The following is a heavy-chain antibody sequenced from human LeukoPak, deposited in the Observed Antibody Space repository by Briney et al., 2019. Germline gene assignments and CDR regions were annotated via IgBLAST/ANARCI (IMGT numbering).Heavy chain of an antibody. J-gene: IGHJ4*02. D-gene: IGHD3-16*01. Sequence: GGSLRLSCAATGFTFSSHAMSWVRQAPGNGLEWVSIISGSDGSTNFADSVKGRFTISRDNSKNTVFLQMHRLRAEDSAVYYCAKDMSVGYASGNFDYWGQGILVTVSS. CDR3: AKDMSVGYASGNFDY. CDR1: GFTFSSHA. V-gene: IGHV3-23*01. CDR2: ISGSDGST.